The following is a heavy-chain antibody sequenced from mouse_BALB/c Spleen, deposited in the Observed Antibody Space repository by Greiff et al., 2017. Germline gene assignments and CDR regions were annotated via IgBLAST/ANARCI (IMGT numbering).Heavy chain of an antibody. CDR1: GFTFSSYG. D-gene: IGHD2-14*01. CDR3: ARHPHRYDVGYFDY. V-gene: IGHV5-6*01. Sequence: EVQLVESGGDLVKPGGSLKLSCAASGFTFSSYGMSWVRQTPDKRLEWVATISSGGSYTYYPDSVKGRFTISRDNAKNTLYLQMSSLKSEDTAMYYCARHPHRYDVGYFDYWGQGTTLTVSS. CDR2: ISSGGSYT. J-gene: IGHJ2*01.